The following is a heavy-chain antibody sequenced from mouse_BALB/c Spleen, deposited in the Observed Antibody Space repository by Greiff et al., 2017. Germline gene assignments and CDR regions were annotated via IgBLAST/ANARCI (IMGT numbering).Heavy chain of an antibody. J-gene: IGHJ4*01. CDR2: ISYSGST. CDR3: ARDYYGSSSYYYAMDY. V-gene: IGHV3-2*02. D-gene: IGHD1-1*01. CDR1: GYSITSDYA. Sequence: EVHLVESGPGLVKPSQSLSLTCTVTGYSITSDYAWNWIRQFPGNKLEWMGYISYSGSTSYNPSLKSRISITRDTSKNQFFLQLNSVTTEDTATYYCARDYYGSSSYYYAMDYWGQGTSVTVSS.